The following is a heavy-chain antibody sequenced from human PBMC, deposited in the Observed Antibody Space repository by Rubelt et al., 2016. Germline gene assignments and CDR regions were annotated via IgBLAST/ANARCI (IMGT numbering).Heavy chain of an antibody. Sequence: QVQLQQWGAGLLKPSETLSLTCAVYGGSFSGYYWSWIRQPPGKGLEWIGEINHSGSTNYNPSLQSRVTISVDTSKNQFSLKVISVTAADAAVYYGGNYYYDSSGYYFGYIQHWGQGTLVTVSS. D-gene: IGHD3-22*01. CDR1: GGSFSGYY. V-gene: IGHV4-34*01. CDR2: INHSGST. J-gene: IGHJ1*01. CDR3: GNYYYDSSGYYFGYIQH.